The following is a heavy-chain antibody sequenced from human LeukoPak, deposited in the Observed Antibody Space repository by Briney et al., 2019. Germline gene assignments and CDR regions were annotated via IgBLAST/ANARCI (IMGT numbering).Heavy chain of an antibody. CDR1: GFTFINSA. CDR3: AKEGVSAMVTWNWFDP. CDR2: ISGSGDST. Sequence: GGSLRLSCAASGFTFINSAMNWVRQGPGKGLEWVSGISGSGDSTYYADSVKGRFTISRDNSKNTLYLQMNSLRAEDTAVYYCAKEGVSAMVTWNWFDPWGQGTLVTVSS. J-gene: IGHJ5*02. V-gene: IGHV3-23*01. D-gene: IGHD5-18*01.